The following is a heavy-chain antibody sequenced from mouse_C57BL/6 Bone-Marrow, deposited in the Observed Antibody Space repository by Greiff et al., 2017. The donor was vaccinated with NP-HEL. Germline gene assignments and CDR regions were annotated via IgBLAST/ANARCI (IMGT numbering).Heavy chain of an antibody. V-gene: IGHV1-55*01. CDR2: IYPGSGST. CDR3: ARFYYGLDY. Sequence: VQLQQPGAELVKPGASVKMSCKASGYTFTSYWITWVKQRPGQGLEWIGDIYPGSGSTNYHAMFKSKATLTVATSSSTAYMQRSSLTSEDSAVYYCARFYYGLDYWGQGTTLTVSS. D-gene: IGHD1-1*01. J-gene: IGHJ2*01. CDR1: GYTFTSYW.